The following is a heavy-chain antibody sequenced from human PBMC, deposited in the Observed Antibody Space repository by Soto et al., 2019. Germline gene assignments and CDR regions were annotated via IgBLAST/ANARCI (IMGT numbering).Heavy chain of an antibody. CDR2: INHSGST. Sequence: VQLQQWGAGLLKPSETLSLTCAVYGGSFSGYYWSWIRQPPGKGLEWIGEINHSGSTNYNPSLKSRVTISVDTSKNQFSLKLSSVTAADTAVYYCARAAEYYYDSSGYSDYWGQGTLVTVSS. D-gene: IGHD3-22*01. J-gene: IGHJ4*02. CDR3: ARAAEYYYDSSGYSDY. CDR1: GGSFSGYY. V-gene: IGHV4-34*01.